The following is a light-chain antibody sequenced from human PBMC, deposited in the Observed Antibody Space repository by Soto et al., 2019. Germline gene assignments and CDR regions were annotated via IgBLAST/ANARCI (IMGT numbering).Light chain of an antibody. CDR1: SSNIGSNT. CDR3: ATWDDSLNGPV. CDR2: SNN. Sequence: QSVLTQSPSASGTPGQKVTISCSGSSSNIGSNTVSWYRQLPGTAPKILIHSNNKRPSGVPDRFSGSKSGTSASLAISGLQSEDEADYSCATWDDSLNGPVFGGGTQLTVL. J-gene: IGLJ3*02. V-gene: IGLV1-44*01.